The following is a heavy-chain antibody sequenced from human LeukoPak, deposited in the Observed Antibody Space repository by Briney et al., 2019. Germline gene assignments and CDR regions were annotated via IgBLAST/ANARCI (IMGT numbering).Heavy chain of an antibody. D-gene: IGHD2-2*01. J-gene: IGHJ4*02. Sequence: GGSLRLSCAASGFTFNNYALTWVRQAPGKGLEWVSTISGSGGSTYYADSVKGRFTISRDNSKNTLYLQMNSLRAEDTAVYYCAKAGRNIVVVPAATVFDYWGQGTLVTVSS. CDR2: ISGSGGST. CDR1: GFTFNNYA. CDR3: AKAGRNIVVVPAATVFDY. V-gene: IGHV3-23*01.